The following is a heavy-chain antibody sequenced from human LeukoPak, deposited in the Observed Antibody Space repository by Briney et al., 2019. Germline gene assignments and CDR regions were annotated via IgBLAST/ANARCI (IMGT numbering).Heavy chain of an antibody. CDR3: TSRVRTTNDH. CDR2: VKREADGVTT. V-gene: IGHV3-15*01. Sequence: GGSLRLSCAASGFNFNDVWMNWVRQAPGKGLEWVGRVKREADGVTTGYPASVKGRFTISRDDSKTTLFLQMNNLRTEDTAVYYCTSRVRTTNDHWGQGALVTVSS. J-gene: IGHJ4*02. CDR1: GFNFNDVW. D-gene: IGHD3-10*01.